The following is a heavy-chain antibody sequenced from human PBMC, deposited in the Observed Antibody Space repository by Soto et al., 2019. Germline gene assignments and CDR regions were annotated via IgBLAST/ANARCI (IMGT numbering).Heavy chain of an antibody. D-gene: IGHD3-10*01. J-gene: IGHJ5*02. V-gene: IGHV1-3*01. Sequence: QVQLVQSGAEVKKPGASVKVSCTASGYTFTSYAMHWVRQAPGQRLEWMGWINAGNGNTKYSQKFQGRVTITMDTSASTAYMELSSLRSEDTAVYYCAIDIPMVRGAHPAWFDPWGQGTLVTVSS. CDR2: INAGNGNT. CDR1: GYTFTSYA. CDR3: AIDIPMVRGAHPAWFDP.